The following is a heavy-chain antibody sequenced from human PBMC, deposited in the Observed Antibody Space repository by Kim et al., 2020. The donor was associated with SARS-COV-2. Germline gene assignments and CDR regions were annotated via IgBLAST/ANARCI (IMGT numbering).Heavy chain of an antibody. CDR1: DGSLSGYY. J-gene: IGHJ4*02. CDR3: ARGLGWELTFDC. V-gene: IGHV4-34*01. D-gene: IGHD1-26*01. CDR2: INHSGAT. Sequence: SETLSLTCAVYDGSLSGYYWSWIRQSPGKGLEWIGEINHSGATTYNPSLKSRVTISADTSKNEFSLNLTSVTAADTALYYCARGLGWELTFDCWGQGTLVTVSS.